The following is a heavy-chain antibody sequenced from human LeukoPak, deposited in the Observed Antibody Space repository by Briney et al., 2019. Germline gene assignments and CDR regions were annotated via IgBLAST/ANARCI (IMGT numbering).Heavy chain of an antibody. J-gene: IGHJ4*02. Sequence: GESLKISCKGSGYSFTSYWIGWVRQMPGKGLEWMGIIYPGDSDTRYSPSFQGQVTISADKSISTAYLQWSSLKASDTAMYYCARQRPYSSGWYADFDYWGQGTLVTVSS. V-gene: IGHV5-51*01. CDR2: IYPGDSDT. CDR1: GYSFTSYW. D-gene: IGHD6-19*01. CDR3: ARQRPYSSGWYADFDY.